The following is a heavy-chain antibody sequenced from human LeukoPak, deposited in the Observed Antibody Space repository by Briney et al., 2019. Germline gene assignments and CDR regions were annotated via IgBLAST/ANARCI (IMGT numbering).Heavy chain of an antibody. CDR3: ATGYCSGGSCYSD. CDR1: GFTFSSYA. CDR2: ISGSGGST. J-gene: IGHJ4*02. D-gene: IGHD2-15*01. V-gene: IGHV3-23*01. Sequence: PGGSLRLSCAASGFTFSSYAMSRVRQAPGKGLEWVSAISGSGGSTYYADSVKGRFTISRDNSKNTLYLQMNSLRAEDTAVYYCATGYCSGGSCYSDWGQGTLVTVSS.